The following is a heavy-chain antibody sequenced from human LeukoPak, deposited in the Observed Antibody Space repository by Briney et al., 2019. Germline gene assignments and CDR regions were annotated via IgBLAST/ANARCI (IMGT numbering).Heavy chain of an antibody. J-gene: IGHJ5*02. CDR2: MNPNSGNT. Sequence: ASVKVSCKASGYTFTSYDINWVRQATGQGLEWMGWMNPNSGNTGYAQKFQGRVTMTRNTSISTAYTELSSLRSEDTAVYYCARFPGYGDYDWFDPWGQGTLVTVSS. D-gene: IGHD4-17*01. CDR1: GYTFTSYD. V-gene: IGHV1-8*01. CDR3: ARFPGYGDYDWFDP.